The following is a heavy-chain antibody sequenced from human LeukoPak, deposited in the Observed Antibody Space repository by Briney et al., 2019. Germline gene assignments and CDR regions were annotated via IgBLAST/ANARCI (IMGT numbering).Heavy chain of an antibody. J-gene: IGHJ6*02. D-gene: IGHD1-26*01. CDR1: GYTLTELS. V-gene: IGHV1-24*01. Sequence: ASVKVSCKVSGYTLTELSMHWLRQAPGIGLDWMRGFDPEDGETIYAQKFQGRVTMTEDTSTDTAYMELSSLRSEDTAVYYCATDGVGATTGYYYYGMDVWGQGTTVTVSS. CDR3: ATDGVGATTGYYYYGMDV. CDR2: FDPEDGET.